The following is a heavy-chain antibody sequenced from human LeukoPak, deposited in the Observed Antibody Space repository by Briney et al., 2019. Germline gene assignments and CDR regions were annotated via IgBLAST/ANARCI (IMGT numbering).Heavy chain of an antibody. J-gene: IGHJ4*02. CDR1: GGTFSSYA. D-gene: IGHD5-18*01. Sequence: GASVKVSCKASGGTFSSYAISWVRQAPGQGLEWMGRIIPIFGTANYAQKFQGRVTITTDESTSTAYMELSSLRSEDTAVYYCARGSYGRYYFDYWGQGTLVTVSS. V-gene: IGHV1-69*05. CDR2: IIPIFGTA. CDR3: ARGSYGRYYFDY.